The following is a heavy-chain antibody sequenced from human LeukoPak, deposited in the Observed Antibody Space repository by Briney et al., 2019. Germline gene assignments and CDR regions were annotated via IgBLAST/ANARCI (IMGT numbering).Heavy chain of an antibody. CDR1: GGTFSSYA. CDR2: IIPIFGTA. J-gene: IGHJ4*02. CDR3: ASGGTYYDFWSGTKFDY. V-gene: IGHV1-69*01. Sequence: SVKVSCKASGGTFSSYAISWVRQAPGQGLEWMGGIIPIFGTANYAQKFQGRVTITADEYKSTAYMELSSLRSEDTAVYYCASGGTYYDFWSGTKFDYWGQGTLVTVSS. D-gene: IGHD3-3*01.